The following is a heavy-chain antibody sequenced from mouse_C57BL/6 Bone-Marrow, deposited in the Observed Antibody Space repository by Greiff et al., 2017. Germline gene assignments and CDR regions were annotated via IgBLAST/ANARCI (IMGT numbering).Heavy chain of an antibody. CDR1: GYSFTGYY. D-gene: IGHD1-1*01. CDR2: INPSTGGT. Sequence: VQLQQSGPELVKPGASVKISCKASGYSFTGYYMNWVKQSPEKSLEWIGEINPSTGGTTYNQKFKAKATLTVDKSSSTAYMQLKSLTSEDSAVYYCARTTTVVGYFDYWGQGTTLTVSS. CDR3: ARTTTVVGYFDY. J-gene: IGHJ2*01. V-gene: IGHV1-42*01.